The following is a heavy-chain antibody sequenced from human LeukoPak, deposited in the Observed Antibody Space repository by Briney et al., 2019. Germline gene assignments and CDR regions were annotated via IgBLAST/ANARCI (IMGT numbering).Heavy chain of an antibody. V-gene: IGHV3-23*01. D-gene: IGHD4-23*01. CDR3: AKWSGNSTEIDY. CDR1: GFTFSSYA. J-gene: IGHJ4*02. Sequence: GGSLRLSCAASGFTFSSYAMSWVRQAPGKGLEWVSAISGSGGSTYYADSVKGRFTISRDNPKNTLYLQMNSLRAEDTAVYYCAKWSGNSTEIDYWGQGTLVTVSS. CDR2: ISGSGGST.